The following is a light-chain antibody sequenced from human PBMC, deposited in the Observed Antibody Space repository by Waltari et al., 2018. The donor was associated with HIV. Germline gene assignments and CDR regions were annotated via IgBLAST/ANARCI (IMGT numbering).Light chain of an antibody. J-gene: IGKJ5*01. CDR1: QSVSRN. CDR3: QQYNNWPPIT. V-gene: IGKV3-15*01. Sequence: DIVMTQSPAPLSVSPGERATLSCRASQSVSRNLAWYQQKPCQAPRLLIYGASTRATGIPARFSGSGSGTEFTLTISSLQSEDCAVYYCQQYNNWPPITFGQGTRLEIK. CDR2: GAS.